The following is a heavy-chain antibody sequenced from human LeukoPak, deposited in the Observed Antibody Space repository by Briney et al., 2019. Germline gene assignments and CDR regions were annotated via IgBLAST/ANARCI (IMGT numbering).Heavy chain of an antibody. V-gene: IGHV1-8*01. Sequence: ASVKVSCKASGYPFIGNYIHWVRQATGQGLEWMGWMNPNSGNTGYAQKFQGRVTMTRNTSISTAYMELSSLRSEDTAVYYCARWDYAYDYWGQGTLVTVSS. J-gene: IGHJ4*02. CDR1: GYPFIGNY. CDR2: MNPNSGNT. CDR3: ARWDYAYDY. D-gene: IGHD4-17*01.